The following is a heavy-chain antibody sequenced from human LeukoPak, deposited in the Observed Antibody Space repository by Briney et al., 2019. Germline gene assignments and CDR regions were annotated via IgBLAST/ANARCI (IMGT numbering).Heavy chain of an antibody. J-gene: IGHJ5*02. V-gene: IGHV4-59*01. Sequence: SETLSLTCTVSGGSICNFYWTWLRQSPGKGLEWIGYIYYSGTTKYNPSLKSRVIISIDTSKNQFSLKMSSVTAADTAVYYCARGNIAAAGRVGWWFDPWGQGTLVTVSS. D-gene: IGHD6-13*01. CDR2: IYYSGTT. CDR1: GGSICNFY. CDR3: ARGNIAAAGRVGWWFDP.